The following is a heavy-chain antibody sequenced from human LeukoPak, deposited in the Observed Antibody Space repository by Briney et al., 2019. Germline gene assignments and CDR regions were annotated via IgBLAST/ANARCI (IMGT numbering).Heavy chain of an antibody. D-gene: IGHD6-13*01. CDR2: ISAYDGNT. CDR1: GYTFNRFG. V-gene: IGHV1-18*01. CDR3: ARDKVIATAGAPNWFDP. J-gene: IGHJ5*02. Sequence: ASVKVSCKASGYTFNRFGISWVRQAPGQGLEWLGWISAYDGNTNYAQNVQGRVTMTTDTSTSTAYMELRSLRYDDTAVYYCARDKVIATAGAPNWFDPWGQGTLVTVSS.